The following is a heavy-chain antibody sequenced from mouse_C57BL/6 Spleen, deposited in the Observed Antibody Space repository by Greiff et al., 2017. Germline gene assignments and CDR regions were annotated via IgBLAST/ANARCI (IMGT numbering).Heavy chain of an antibody. Sequence: VQLKESGAELVRPGASVKLSCTASGYTFTDYYINWVKQRPGQGLEWIARIYPGSGNTYYNEKFKGKATLTAEKSSSTAYMQLSSLTSEDSAVYFCARNYGSSYGYFDYWGQGTTLTVSS. CDR2: IYPGSGNT. V-gene: IGHV1-76*01. CDR1: GYTFTDYY. D-gene: IGHD1-1*01. CDR3: ARNYGSSYGYFDY. J-gene: IGHJ2*01.